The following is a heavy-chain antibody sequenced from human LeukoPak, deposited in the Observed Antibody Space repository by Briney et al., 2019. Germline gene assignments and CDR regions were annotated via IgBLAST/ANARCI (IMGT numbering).Heavy chain of an antibody. J-gene: IGHJ6*04. CDR2: IYYSGST. CDR3: ARVLRFLEWSGRMDV. Sequence: PSQTLSLTCTVSGGSISSGDYYWSWIRQPPGKGLEWIEYIYYSGSTYYNPSLKSRVTISVDTSKNQFSLKLSSVTAADTAVYYCARVLRFLEWSGRMDVWGKGTTVTVSS. D-gene: IGHD3-3*01. CDR1: GGSISSGDYY. V-gene: IGHV4-30-4*08.